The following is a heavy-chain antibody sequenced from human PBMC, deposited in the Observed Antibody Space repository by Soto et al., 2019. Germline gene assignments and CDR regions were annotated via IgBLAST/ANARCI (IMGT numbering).Heavy chain of an antibody. CDR2: IYSGGST. D-gene: IGHD2-2*02. V-gene: IGHV3-53*01. CDR3: ARSAEEQAAIIWCDP. Sequence: GGSLRLSCASSVFTVSSNYMSCVRQAPGKWLEWVSVIYSGGSTYYADSVKGRFTISRDNSKNTLYLQMNSLRAEDTAVYYCARSAEEQAAIIWCDPWGQGTMVTVXS. J-gene: IGHJ5*02. CDR1: VFTVSSNY.